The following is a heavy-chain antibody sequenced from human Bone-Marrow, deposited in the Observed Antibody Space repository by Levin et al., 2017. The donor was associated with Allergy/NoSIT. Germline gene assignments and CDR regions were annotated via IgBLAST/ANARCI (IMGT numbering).Heavy chain of an antibody. Sequence: SETLSLTCTVSGGSVSIYTYYWSWIRQPPGKGLEWIGYIYYTGTTNYNPSLKSRVSISVDTSKNQFSLRLTSVTAADTAVYYCARVDDSTGYLWYFDLWGRGTLVTVSS. D-gene: IGHD3-22*01. CDR3: ARVDDSTGYLWYFDL. J-gene: IGHJ2*01. CDR2: IYYTGTT. V-gene: IGHV4-61*01. CDR1: GGSVSIYTYY.